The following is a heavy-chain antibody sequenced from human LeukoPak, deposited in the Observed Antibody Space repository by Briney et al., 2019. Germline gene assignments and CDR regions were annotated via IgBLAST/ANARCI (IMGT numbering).Heavy chain of an antibody. J-gene: IGHJ4*02. CDR2: ISAYNGNT. V-gene: IGHV1-18*01. CDR1: GYTFTSYG. CDR3: ARPTTVTTEWLGGPFDY. Sequence: ASVKVSCKASGYTFTSYGISWVRQAPGQGLEWMGWISAYNGNTNYAQKLQGRVTMTTDTSTSTAYMELRSLRSDDTAVYYCARPTTVTTEWLGGPFDYWGLGTLVTVSS. D-gene: IGHD4-17*01.